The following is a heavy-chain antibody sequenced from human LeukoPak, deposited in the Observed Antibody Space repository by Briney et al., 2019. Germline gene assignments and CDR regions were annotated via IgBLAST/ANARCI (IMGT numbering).Heavy chain of an antibody. CDR1: GYIFTSYW. CDR2: IDPTDSYT. V-gene: IGHV5-10-1*04. CDR3: ARHRYNWNDVHFDY. D-gene: IGHD1-1*01. Sequence: GESLRISCKGSGYIFTSYWITWVRQMPGKGLEWMGMIDPTDSYTNYSPSFQGQVTISADRSISTAYLQWSSLKASDTAMYYCARHRYNWNDVHFDYWGQGTLVTVSS. J-gene: IGHJ4*02.